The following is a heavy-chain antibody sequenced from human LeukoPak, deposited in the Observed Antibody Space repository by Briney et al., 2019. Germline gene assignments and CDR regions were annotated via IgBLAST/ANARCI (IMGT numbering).Heavy chain of an antibody. CDR1: GFTFSSYA. CDR3: ASPGVGGYFDY. D-gene: IGHD2-15*01. CDR2: ISYDGSNK. Sequence: PGGSLRLSCAASGFTFSSYAMHWVRQAPGKGLEWVAVISYDGSNKYYADSVKGRFTISRDNSKNTLYLQMNSLRAEDTAVYYCASPGVGGYFDYWGQGTLVTVSS. J-gene: IGHJ4*02. V-gene: IGHV3-30*14.